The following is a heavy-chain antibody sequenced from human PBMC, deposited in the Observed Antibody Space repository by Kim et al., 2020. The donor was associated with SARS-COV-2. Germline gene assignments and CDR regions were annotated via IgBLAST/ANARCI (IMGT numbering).Heavy chain of an antibody. Sequence: SETLSLTCTVSGGSISSYYWSWIRQPPGKGLEWIGYIYYSGSTNYNPSLKSRVTISVDTSKNQFSLKLSSVTAADTAVYYCATSLSSSWYPVDYWGQGTLVTVSS. CDR1: GGSISSYY. D-gene: IGHD6-13*01. CDR3: ATSLSSSWYPVDY. J-gene: IGHJ4*02. V-gene: IGHV4-59*01. CDR2: IYYSGST.